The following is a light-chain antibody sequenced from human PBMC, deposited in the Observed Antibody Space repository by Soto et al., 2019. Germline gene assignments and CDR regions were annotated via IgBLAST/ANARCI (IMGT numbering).Light chain of an antibody. CDR2: AAS. J-gene: IGKJ1*01. CDR3: QQLNSYPRT. V-gene: IGKV1-9*01. Sequence: DIQLTQSPSFLSASVGDRVTITCRASQGISSYLAWYQQKPWKAPKLLIYAASTLQSGVPSRFSGSGSGTEFTLTISSLQPEDFATYYCQQLNSYPRTFGKGTKGEIK. CDR1: QGISSY.